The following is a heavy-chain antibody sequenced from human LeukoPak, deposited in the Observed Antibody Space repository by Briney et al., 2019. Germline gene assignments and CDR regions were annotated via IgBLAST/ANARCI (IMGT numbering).Heavy chain of an antibody. CDR1: GYTFTSYG. Sequence: ASVKVSCKASGYTFTSYGISWVRQAPGQGLEWMGWISAYNGNTNYAQKLQGRVTMTTDTSTSTAYMELRSLRSDDTAVYYCARGHNPYGSGSYYGYWGQGTLVTVSS. J-gene: IGHJ4*02. V-gene: IGHV1-18*01. CDR3: ARGHNPYGSGSYYGY. CDR2: ISAYNGNT. D-gene: IGHD3-10*01.